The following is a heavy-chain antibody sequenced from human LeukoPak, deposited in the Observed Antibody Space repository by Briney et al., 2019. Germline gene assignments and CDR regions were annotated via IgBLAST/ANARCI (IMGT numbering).Heavy chain of an antibody. CDR2: INHSGST. Sequence: SETLSLTCAVYGGSFSGYYWSWIRQPPGKGLEWIGEINHSGSTNYNPSLKSRVTISVDTSKNQFSLKLSSVTAADTAVYYCAGSGEQLAHPHFAYWGKGTLVTVSS. CDR3: AGSGEQLAHPHFAY. D-gene: IGHD6-6*01. J-gene: IGHJ4*02. CDR1: GGSFSGYY. V-gene: IGHV4-34*01.